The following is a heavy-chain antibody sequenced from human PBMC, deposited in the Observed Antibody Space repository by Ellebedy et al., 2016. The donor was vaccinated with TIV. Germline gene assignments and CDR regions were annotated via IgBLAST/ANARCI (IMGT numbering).Heavy chain of an antibody. CDR3: ARRYSSGWGYRFDP. V-gene: IGHV5-51*01. D-gene: IGHD6-19*01. CDR2: IFPADSDT. J-gene: IGHJ5*02. Sequence: GESLKISCKGSGYIFNTYWNAWVRQMPGKGLEWMGIIFPADSDTRYSPSFQGQVTISVDKATTTAYLQWSSLKASDTAMYYCARRYSSGWGYRFDPWGQGTLVSVSS. CDR1: GYIFNTYW.